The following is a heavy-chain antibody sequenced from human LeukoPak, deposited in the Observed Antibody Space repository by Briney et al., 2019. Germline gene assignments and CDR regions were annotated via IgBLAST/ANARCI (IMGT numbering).Heavy chain of an antibody. J-gene: IGHJ3*02. CDR2: IIPIFGTA. CDR3: ARTYYYDSRLLLPFDI. CDR1: GGTFSSYA. V-gene: IGHV1-69*05. Sequence: SVKVSCKASGGTFSSYAISWVRQAPGQGLEWMGGIIPIFGTANYAQKSQGRVTITTDESTSTAYMELSSLRSEDTAVYYCARTYYYDSRLLLPFDIWGQGTMVTVSS. D-gene: IGHD3-22*01.